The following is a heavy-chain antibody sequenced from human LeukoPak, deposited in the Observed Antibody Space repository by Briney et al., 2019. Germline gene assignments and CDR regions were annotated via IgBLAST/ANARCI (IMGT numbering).Heavy chain of an antibody. CDR1: GFTVNSNY. CDR3: ARGYLIDY. Sequence: GGSLRLSCVASGFTVNSNYMSWVRQAPGKGLEWVSVVYSGDRTYYADSVKGRSTISRDDSTNTLYLLMNSLRAEDTAVYYCARGYLIDYWGQGTLVTVSS. CDR2: VYSGDRT. V-gene: IGHV3-66*01. D-gene: IGHD1-26*01. J-gene: IGHJ4*02.